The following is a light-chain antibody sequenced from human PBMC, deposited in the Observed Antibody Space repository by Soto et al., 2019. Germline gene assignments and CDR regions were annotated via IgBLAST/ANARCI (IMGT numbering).Light chain of an antibody. CDR1: QSISSW. CDR2: DAS. CDR3: QQYNIYPWT. Sequence: DIQMTQSPSTLSASVGDSVTITCRASQSISSWWDGYQQRPGKAPKVLIYDASSLQSGDPSRFSGSGSGTEFTLTRSSLQPDDFASYYCQQYNIYPWTFGQGTVVEMK. J-gene: IGKJ1*01. V-gene: IGKV1-5*01.